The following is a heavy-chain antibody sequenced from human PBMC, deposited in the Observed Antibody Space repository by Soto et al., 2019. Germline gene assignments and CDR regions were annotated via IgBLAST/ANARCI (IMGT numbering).Heavy chain of an antibody. CDR2: IYSGGST. D-gene: IGHD3-16*02. J-gene: IGHJ6*03. CDR3: ARELSSDYYYYYMDV. CDR1: VFTVSSNY. Sequence: VQLVEAGGGLVQPGGSLRLSCAASVFTVSSNYMSWVRQAPGKGLEWVSVIYSGGSTYYADSVKGRFTISRDNSKNTLYLQMNSLRADDTAVYYCARELSSDYYYYYMDVWGKGTTVTVSS. V-gene: IGHV3-66*01.